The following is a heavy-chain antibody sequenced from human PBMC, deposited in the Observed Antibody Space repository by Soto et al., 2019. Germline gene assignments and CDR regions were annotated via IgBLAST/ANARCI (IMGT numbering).Heavy chain of an antibody. CDR2: IYYSGST. Sequence: TLSLTCTVSGGAISSGGYYLIWIRQHPGKGLEWIGYIYYSGSTYYNPSLKSRVTISVDTSKNQFSLKLSSVTAADTAVYYCARDSNEMGFDYWGQGTLVTVSS. V-gene: IGHV4-31*03. D-gene: IGHD2-8*01. CDR1: GGAISSGGYY. J-gene: IGHJ4*02. CDR3: ARDSNEMGFDY.